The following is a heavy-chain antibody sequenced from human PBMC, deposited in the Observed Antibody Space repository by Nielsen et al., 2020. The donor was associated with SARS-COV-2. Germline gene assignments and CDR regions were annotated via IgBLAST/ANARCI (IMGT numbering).Heavy chain of an antibody. CDR3: ANGVRGAY. CDR2: IKEDGSVK. V-gene: IGHV3-7*05. D-gene: IGHD3-10*01. Sequence: GGSLRLSCAASGFSFSSYAMTWVRQAPGKGLEWVANIKEDGSVKLYVDSVRGRFTISRDNAQKSVYLQMNSLRAEDTAVYYCANGVRGAYWGQGALVTVSS. CDR1: GFSFSSYA. J-gene: IGHJ4*02.